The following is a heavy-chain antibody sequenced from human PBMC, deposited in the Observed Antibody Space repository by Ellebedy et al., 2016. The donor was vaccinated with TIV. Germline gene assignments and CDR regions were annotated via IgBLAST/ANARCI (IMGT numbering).Heavy chain of an antibody. V-gene: IGHV3-23*01. D-gene: IGHD3-10*01. CDR1: GFTFSSYA. CDR2: ISGSGGST. CDR3: CVGSGSPPRDY. Sequence: GESLKISXAASGFTFSSYAMSWVRQAPGKGLEWVSAISGSGGSTYYADSVKGRFTISRDNSKNTLYLQMNSLRAEDTAVYYCCVGSGSPPRDYWGQGTLVTVSS. J-gene: IGHJ4*02.